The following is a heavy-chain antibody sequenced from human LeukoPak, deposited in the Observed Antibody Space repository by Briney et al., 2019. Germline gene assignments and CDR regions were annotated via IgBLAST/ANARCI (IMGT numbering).Heavy chain of an antibody. CDR2: ISYDGSNK. J-gene: IGHJ6*03. Sequence: GGSLRLSCAASGFTFSSYAMHWVRQAPGKGLEWVAVISYDGSNKYYADSVKGRFTISRDNSKNTLHLQMDSLRAEDTAVYYCARGSNAVAGTTYYYYMDVWGKGTTVTVSS. D-gene: IGHD6-19*01. CDR3: ARGSNAVAGTTYYYYMDV. CDR1: GFTFSSYA. V-gene: IGHV3-30*01.